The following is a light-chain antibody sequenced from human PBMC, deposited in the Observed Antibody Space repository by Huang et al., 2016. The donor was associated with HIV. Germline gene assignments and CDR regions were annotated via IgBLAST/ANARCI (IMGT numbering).Light chain of an antibody. CDR2: SAS. CDR1: KSIRKF. V-gene: IGKV1-39*01. CDR3: QQTDNIPRT. J-gene: IGKJ1*01. Sequence: DIQMTQSPSSLSASVGDRVTIACRASKSIRKFLNWYQQKPGEAPKLLMHSASSLQSGVQAMFSGSGSGTDFTLTITSLQPEDFATYYCQQTDNIPRTFGQGTKVVIK.